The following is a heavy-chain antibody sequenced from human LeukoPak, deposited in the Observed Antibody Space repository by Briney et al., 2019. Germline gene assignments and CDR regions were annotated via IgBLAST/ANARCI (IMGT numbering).Heavy chain of an antibody. CDR1: GITLSNYG. V-gene: IGHV3-23*01. CDR2: ISDSGGRT. D-gene: IGHD2-2*01. J-gene: IGHJ4*02. CDR3: ARDRGGDIVVVPAASFDY. Sequence: GGSLRLSCAVSGITLSNYGMSWVRQAPGKGLEWVAGISDSGGRTNYADSVKGWFTISRDNPKNTLYLQMNSLRAEDTAVYYCARDRGGDIVVVPAASFDYWGQGTLVTVSS.